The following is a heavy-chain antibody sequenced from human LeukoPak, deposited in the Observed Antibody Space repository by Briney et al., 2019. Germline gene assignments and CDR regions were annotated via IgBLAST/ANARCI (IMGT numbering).Heavy chain of an antibody. CDR3: SRDLGGSYNDY. CDR1: GYTFSTYY. Sequence: ASVKVSCKASGYTFSTYYMHWVRQAPGQGLEWVGVINPTGGTTTYARKFQGRVTMTRDTSSSTVYMELSSLRIEDTAVYYCSRDLGGSYNDYWGQGTMVTVSS. J-gene: IGHJ4*02. D-gene: IGHD1-26*01. V-gene: IGHV1-46*01. CDR2: INPTGGTT.